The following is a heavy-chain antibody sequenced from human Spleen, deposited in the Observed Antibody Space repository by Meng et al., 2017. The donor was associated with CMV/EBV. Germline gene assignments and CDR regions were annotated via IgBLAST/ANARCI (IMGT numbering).Heavy chain of an antibody. D-gene: IGHD6-6*01. CDR3: ARGSIAENWFDP. CDR2: SNAGNGNT. J-gene: IGHJ5*02. V-gene: IGHV1-3*02. CDR1: GYTFTSYA. Sequence: ASVKVSCKASGYTFTSYAMHWVRQAPGQRLEWMGWSNAGNGNTKYSQEFQGRVTITRDTSTSTAYMELRSLRSDDTAVYYCARGSIAENWFDPWGQGTLVTVSS.